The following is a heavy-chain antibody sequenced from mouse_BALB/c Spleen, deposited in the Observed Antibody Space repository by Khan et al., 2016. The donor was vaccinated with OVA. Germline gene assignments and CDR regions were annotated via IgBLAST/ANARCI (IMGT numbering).Heavy chain of an antibody. D-gene: IGHD6-1*01. CDR2: IWGDGST. CDR3: AGFEASYYAMYY. V-gene: IGHV2-3*01. J-gene: IGHJ4*01. Sequence: QVQLKESGPGLVAPSQSLSITCTVSGFSLTNYGVNWVRQPPGKGLEWLGVIWGDGSTNYHSALISRLSITKDNSKSQVVLKLNSLQTDDTATYYCAGFEASYYAMYYWGQGTSVTVSS. CDR1: GFSLTNYG.